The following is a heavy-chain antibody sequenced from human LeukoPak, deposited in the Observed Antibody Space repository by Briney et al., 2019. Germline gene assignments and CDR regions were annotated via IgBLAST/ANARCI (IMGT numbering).Heavy chain of an antibody. Sequence: GASVNVSCKASGYTFAGYYMHWVRQAPGQGLEWMGWINPNSGGTNYAQKFQGRVTMTRDTSISTAYMELSRLRSDDTAVYYCARAVILGYCSGGSCFIDYWGQGTLVTVS. CDR3: ARAVILGYCSGGSCFIDY. V-gene: IGHV1-2*02. D-gene: IGHD2-15*01. J-gene: IGHJ4*02. CDR1: GYTFAGYY. CDR2: INPNSGGT.